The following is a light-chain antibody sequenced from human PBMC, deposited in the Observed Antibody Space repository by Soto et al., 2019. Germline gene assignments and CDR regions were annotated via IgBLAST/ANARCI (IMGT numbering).Light chain of an antibody. V-gene: IGKV1-9*01. Sequence: DIQLTQSPSFLSASVGDRVTITCRASQGISSYLAWYQQKPGKAPKLLIYAASTLQSGVPSRFSGSGSGTGFSLTISSLQPEDLATYYCQQLNSYPLTFGQGTRLEIK. CDR3: QQLNSYPLT. J-gene: IGKJ5*01. CDR1: QGISSY. CDR2: AAS.